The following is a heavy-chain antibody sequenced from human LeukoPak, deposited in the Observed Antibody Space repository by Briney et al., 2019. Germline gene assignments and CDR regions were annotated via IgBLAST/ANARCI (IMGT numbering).Heavy chain of an antibody. J-gene: IGHJ6*02. CDR1: GFTVSSNY. CDR2: IYSGGST. D-gene: IGHD4-17*01. Sequence: GGSLRLSCAASGFTVSSNYMSWVRQAPGKGLEWVSVIYSGGSTYCADSVKGRFTISRDNSKNTLYLQMNSLRAEDTAVYYCARDGTTVTTHYYYGMDVWGQGTTVTVSS. CDR3: ARDGTTVTTHYYYGMDV. V-gene: IGHV3-66*01.